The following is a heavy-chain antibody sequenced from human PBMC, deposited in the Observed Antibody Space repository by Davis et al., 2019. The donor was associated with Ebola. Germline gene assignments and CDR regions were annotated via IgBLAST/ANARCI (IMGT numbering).Heavy chain of an antibody. CDR3: ARGGKGDTVMVTNY. Sequence: GESLKISCAVSGFTFSNYWMHWVRQAPGKGLVWISRINSDGSSTTYADSVKGRFTISRDNAKNTLYLQMNSLRAEDTAAYYCARGGKGDTVMVTNYWGQGTLVTVSS. D-gene: IGHD5-18*01. CDR1: GFTFSNYW. CDR2: INSDGSST. J-gene: IGHJ4*02. V-gene: IGHV3-74*01.